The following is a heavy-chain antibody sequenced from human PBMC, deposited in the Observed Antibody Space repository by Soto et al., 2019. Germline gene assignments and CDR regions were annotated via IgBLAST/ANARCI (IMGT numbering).Heavy chain of an antibody. V-gene: IGHV3-74*01. J-gene: IGHJ6*03. CDR2: INSDGSST. CDR3: ARDEIAAADHYYYYYMDV. CDR1: GFTFSSYW. D-gene: IGHD6-13*01. Sequence: GGSLRLSCAASGFTFSSYWMHWVRQAPGKGLVWVSRINSDGSSTSYADSVKGRFTISRDNAKNTLYLQMNSLSAEDTAVYYCARDEIAAADHYYYYYMDVWGKGTTVTVSS.